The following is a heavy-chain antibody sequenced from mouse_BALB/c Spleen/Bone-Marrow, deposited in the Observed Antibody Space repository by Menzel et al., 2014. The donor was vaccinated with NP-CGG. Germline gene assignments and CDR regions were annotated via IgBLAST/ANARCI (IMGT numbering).Heavy chain of an antibody. CDR1: GYTFTSYW. V-gene: IGHV1-69*02. Sequence: VQLQQSGAELVRPGASVKLSCKASGYTFTSYWINWVKQRPGQGLQWIGNIYPSDSYTNYNQKFKDKATLTVDKSSSTAYMQLSSPTSEDSAVHYCTRGDYYGSSSFAYWGQGTLVTVST. D-gene: IGHD1-1*01. CDR3: TRGDYYGSSSFAY. CDR2: IYPSDSYT. J-gene: IGHJ3*01.